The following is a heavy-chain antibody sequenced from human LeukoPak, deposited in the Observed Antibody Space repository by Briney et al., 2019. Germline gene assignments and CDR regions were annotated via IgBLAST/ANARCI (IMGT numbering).Heavy chain of an antibody. Sequence: GASVKVSCKASGGTFSSYAVSWVRQAPVQGLEWMGGIIPIFGTANYAQKFQGRVTITTDESTSTAYMELSSLRSEDTAVYYCARGGLVARPFDYWGQGTLVTVSS. D-gene: IGHD2-15*01. CDR2: IIPIFGTA. CDR3: ARGGLVARPFDY. CDR1: GGTFSSYA. V-gene: IGHV1-69*05. J-gene: IGHJ4*02.